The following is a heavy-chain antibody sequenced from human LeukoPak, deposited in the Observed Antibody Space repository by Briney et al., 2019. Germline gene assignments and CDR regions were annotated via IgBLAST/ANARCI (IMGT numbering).Heavy chain of an antibody. J-gene: IGHJ4*02. CDR3: ALSYSSGWYVFDY. CDR2: IIPIFGTA. Sequence: GASVKVSCKASGGTFSSYAISWVRQAPGQGLEWMGGIIPIFGTANYAQKFQGRVTITADESTSTAYMELSSLRSEDTAVYYCALSYSSGWYVFDYRGQGTLVTVSS. V-gene: IGHV1-69*13. CDR1: GGTFSSYA. D-gene: IGHD6-19*01.